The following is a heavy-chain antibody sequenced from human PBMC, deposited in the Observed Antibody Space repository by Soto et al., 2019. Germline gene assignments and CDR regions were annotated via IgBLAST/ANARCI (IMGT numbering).Heavy chain of an antibody. V-gene: IGHV4-59*01. Sequence: SETLSLTCTVSGGSISSYYWSWIRQPPGKGLEWIGYIYYSGSTNYNPSLKSRVTISVDTSKNQFSLKLSSVTAADTAVYYCARGPAVTLITMVRGVINYGMDVWGQGTTVTVCS. CDR1: GGSISSYY. J-gene: IGHJ6*02. D-gene: IGHD3-10*01. CDR3: ARGPAVTLITMVRGVINYGMDV. CDR2: IYYSGST.